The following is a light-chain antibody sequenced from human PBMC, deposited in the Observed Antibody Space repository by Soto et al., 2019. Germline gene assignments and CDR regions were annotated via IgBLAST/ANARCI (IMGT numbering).Light chain of an antibody. CDR2: DDD. CDR1: TSNIGSHY. J-gene: IGLJ2*01. V-gene: IGLV1-51*01. CDR3: ATWDSSLNVVL. Sequence: QSVLTQPPSVSAAPGEKVTISCSGSTSNIGSHYVSWYQQFPRTAPKLLIYDDDRRPSGTPDRFSGSKSGTSATLGITGLQTGDEADYYCATWDSSLNVVLFGGGTQLTVL.